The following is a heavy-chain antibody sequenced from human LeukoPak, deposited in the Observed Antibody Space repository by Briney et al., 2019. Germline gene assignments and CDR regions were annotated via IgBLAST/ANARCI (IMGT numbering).Heavy chain of an antibody. CDR1: GGSISSGDYY. J-gene: IGHJ5*02. Sequence: SQTLSLTCTVSGGSISSGDYYWSWIRQPPGKGLEWIGYIYYSGSTYYNLSLKSRVTISVDTSKNQFSLKLSSVTAADTAVYYCASLPGRLERRGDWFDPWGQGTLVTVSS. V-gene: IGHV4-30-4*01. D-gene: IGHD1-1*01. CDR3: ASLPGRLERRGDWFDP. CDR2: IYYSGST.